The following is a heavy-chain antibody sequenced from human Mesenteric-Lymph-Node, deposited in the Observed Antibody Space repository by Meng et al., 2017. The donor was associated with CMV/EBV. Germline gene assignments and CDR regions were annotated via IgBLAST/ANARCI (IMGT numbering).Heavy chain of an antibody. V-gene: IGHV4-39*01. CDR2: IYYSGST. J-gene: IGHJ6*02. Sequence: GSLRLSCAVYGGSFSGYYWGWIRQPPGKGLEWIGSIYYSGSTYYNPSLKSRVTISVDTSKNQFSLKLSSVTAADTAVYYCARQRAHFGMDVWGQGTTVTVSS. CDR3: ARQRAHFGMDV. CDR1: GGSFSGYY.